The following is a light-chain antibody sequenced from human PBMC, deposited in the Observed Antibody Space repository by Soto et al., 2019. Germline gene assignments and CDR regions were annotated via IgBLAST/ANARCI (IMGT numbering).Light chain of an antibody. CDR2: DAS. CDR3: QQYNSYWT. V-gene: IGKV1-5*01. CDR1: QSISSW. J-gene: IGKJ1*01. Sequence: DIQMTQSPSTLSASVGDRVTITCRASQSISSWLAWYQQKPGKAPKRLIHDASNLESGVPSRFSGSGSGTEFTLTISSLQPDDFATYYCQQYNSYWTFGQGTKVEIK.